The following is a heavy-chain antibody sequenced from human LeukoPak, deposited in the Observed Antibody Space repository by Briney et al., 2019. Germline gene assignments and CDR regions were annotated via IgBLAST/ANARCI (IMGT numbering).Heavy chain of an antibody. CDR3: AGSSGWLFDY. CDR2: IKEDGSQI. D-gene: IGHD6-19*01. CDR1: GFTFRSYA. Sequence: GGSLRLSCAASGFTFRSYAMTWVRQAPGKGLEWVANIKEDGSQIYYVDSVKGRFTISRDNAKNSVYLQMNSLRAEDTAVYYCAGSSGWLFDYWGQGTLVAVSS. V-gene: IGHV3-7*01. J-gene: IGHJ4*02.